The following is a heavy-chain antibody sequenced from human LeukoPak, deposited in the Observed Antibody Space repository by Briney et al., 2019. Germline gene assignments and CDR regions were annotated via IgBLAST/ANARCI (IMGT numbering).Heavy chain of an antibody. CDR3: ARGRPHGNDY. Sequence: GGSLRLSCAASGITFSRFWMSWVRQAPGKGLVWVSRIASDGSSTTYADSVKGRFSISRDNAKNTLYLQMNSLRVEDTAVYYCARGRPHGNDYWGQGTLVTVSS. CDR1: GITFSRFW. CDR2: IASDGSST. J-gene: IGHJ4*02. D-gene: IGHD4-23*01. V-gene: IGHV3-74*01.